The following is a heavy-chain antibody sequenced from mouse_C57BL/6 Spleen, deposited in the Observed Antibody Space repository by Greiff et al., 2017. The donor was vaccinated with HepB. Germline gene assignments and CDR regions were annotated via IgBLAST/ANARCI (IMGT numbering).Heavy chain of an antibody. V-gene: IGHV5-4*01. CDR2: ISDGGSYT. CDR1: GFTFSSYA. Sequence: DVKLVESGGGLVKPGGSLKLSCAASGFTFSSYAMSWVRQTPEKRLEWVATISDGGSYTYYPDNVKGRFTISRDNAKNNLYLQMSHLKSEDTAMYYCARDLYDYDSETGLYAMDYWGQGTSVTVSS. J-gene: IGHJ4*01. CDR3: ARDLYDYDSETGLYAMDY. D-gene: IGHD2-4*01.